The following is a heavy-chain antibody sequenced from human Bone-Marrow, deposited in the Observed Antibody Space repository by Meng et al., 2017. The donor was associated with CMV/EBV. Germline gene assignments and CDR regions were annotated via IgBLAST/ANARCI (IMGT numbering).Heavy chain of an antibody. Sequence: GGSLRLSCAASGFTFDDYGMSWVRQAPGKGLEWVSGINWNGGSTGYADSVKGRFIISRDNAKNSLYLQMNSLRAEDTALYYCARGGEYQLLYKPPGFDYWGQGTLVTFSS. CDR3: ARGGEYQLLYKPPGFDY. CDR1: GFTFDDYG. CDR2: INWNGGST. J-gene: IGHJ4*02. V-gene: IGHV3-20*04. D-gene: IGHD2-2*02.